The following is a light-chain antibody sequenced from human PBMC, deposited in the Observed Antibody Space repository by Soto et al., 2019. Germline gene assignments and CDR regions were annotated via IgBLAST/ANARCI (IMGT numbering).Light chain of an antibody. Sequence: QSVLTQPHSVSGAPGQRVTIPCTGSSSNIGSFYDVHWYQQLPGTVPKLLIYGDNNRPSAVPDRFSGCKSGTSASLAITGLQPEYESDYYCQSYDNSLSHVVFGGGTKLTVL. J-gene: IGLJ2*01. V-gene: IGLV1-40*01. CDR3: QSYDNSLSHVV. CDR2: GDN. CDR1: SSNIGSFYD.